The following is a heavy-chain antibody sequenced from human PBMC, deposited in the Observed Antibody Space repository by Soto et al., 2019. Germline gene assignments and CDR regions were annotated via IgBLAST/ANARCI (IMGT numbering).Heavy chain of an antibody. CDR2: ISTYNGDT. J-gene: IGHJ4*02. D-gene: IGHD2-8*01. CDR3: SRGYCSNGICYYFDY. Sequence: SVKVSCKTSGYTFTPYDITWVRQAPGQGLEWMGWISTYNGDTNYAQKVQGRVTMTTDTSTATAYMELRSLRSDDTAVYYCSRGYCSNGICYYFDYWGQGTLVTVSS. CDR1: GYTFTPYD. V-gene: IGHV1-18*01.